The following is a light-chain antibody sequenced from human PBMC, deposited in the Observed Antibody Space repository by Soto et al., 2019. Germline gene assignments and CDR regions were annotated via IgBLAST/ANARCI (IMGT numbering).Light chain of an antibody. Sequence: EIVLTQSPATLSLSPGERATLSCWSSQSVNRYLAWFQQKPGQAPRLLIYGTSSRAIGITYRFSGSGSGTDFTLTIIRLEHEDFAVYYWQQYGRSGTFGQGTKVDIK. CDR1: QSVNRY. V-gene: IGKV3-20*01. CDR2: GTS. CDR3: QQYGRSGT. J-gene: IGKJ1*01.